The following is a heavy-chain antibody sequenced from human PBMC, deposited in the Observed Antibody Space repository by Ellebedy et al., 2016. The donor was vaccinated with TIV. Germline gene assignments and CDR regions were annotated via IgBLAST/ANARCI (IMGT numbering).Heavy chain of an antibody. CDR2: TTSSGVSI. D-gene: IGHD1-14*01. Sequence: GESLKISCVASGFTFSGAWMHWVRQSPGKGLELVSYTTSSGVSIYYADSVKGRFSISRDTARESLYLQMNSLRAEDSAIYYCARDPLGLRFLPGDPPWGQGTLVTVSS. J-gene: IGHJ5*02. CDR3: ARDPLGLRFLPGDPP. CDR1: GFTFSGAW. V-gene: IGHV3-11*01.